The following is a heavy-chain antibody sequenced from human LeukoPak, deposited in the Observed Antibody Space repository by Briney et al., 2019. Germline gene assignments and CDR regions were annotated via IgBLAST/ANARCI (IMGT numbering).Heavy chain of an antibody. CDR1: GGSISSYH. Sequence: SETLSLTCTVSGGSISSYHWTWIRQPPGKGLEWIGHISYSGNTNYNPSLKSRVTISVDRSKNQFSLRLSSVTAADTAVFYCARSPWYGDYVDYWGQGTLVTVSS. J-gene: IGHJ4*02. CDR3: ARSPWYGDYVDY. CDR2: ISYSGNT. D-gene: IGHD4-17*01. V-gene: IGHV4-59*01.